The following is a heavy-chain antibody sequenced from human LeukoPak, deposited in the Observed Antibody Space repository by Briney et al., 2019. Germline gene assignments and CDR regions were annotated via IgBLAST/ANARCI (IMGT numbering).Heavy chain of an antibody. CDR3: ARLHYDVLTGPFDY. CDR1: GFTVSSNY. Sequence: GGSLRLSCAASGFTVSSNYMSWVRQAPGKGLEWVSVLYSGGSTYYADSVKGRFTISRDNSKNTLYLQMNSLRAEDTAVYYCARLHYDVLTGPFDYWGQGTLVTVSS. V-gene: IGHV3-53*01. CDR2: LYSGGST. D-gene: IGHD3-9*01. J-gene: IGHJ4*02.